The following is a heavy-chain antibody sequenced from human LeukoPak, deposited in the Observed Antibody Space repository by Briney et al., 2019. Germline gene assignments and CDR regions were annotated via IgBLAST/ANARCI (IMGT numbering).Heavy chain of an antibody. CDR2: IIPILGIA. J-gene: IGHJ4*02. V-gene: IGHV1-69*04. CDR3: ARARRYYGPGDQPDY. D-gene: IGHD3-10*01. Sequence: ASVKVSCKASGGTFSSYAISRVRQAPGQGLEWMGRIIPILGIANYAQKFQGRVTITADKSTSTAYMELSSLRSEDTAVYYCARARRYYGPGDQPDYWGQGTLVTVSS. CDR1: GGTFSSYA.